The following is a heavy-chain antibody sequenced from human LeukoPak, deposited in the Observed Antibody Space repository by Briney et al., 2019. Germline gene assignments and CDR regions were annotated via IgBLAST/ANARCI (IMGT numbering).Heavy chain of an antibody. J-gene: IGHJ4*02. V-gene: IGHV3-23*01. CDR3: ASRGFYDSSGYLDY. CDR1: GFTFINYA. D-gene: IGHD3-22*01. CDR2: ISGSGGST. Sequence: PGGSLRLSCAASGFTFINYAMSWVRQAPGKGLEWVSAISGSGGSTYHADSVKGRFTISRDNSKNTLYLQMNSLRAEDTAVYYCASRGFYDSSGYLDYWGQGTLVTVSS.